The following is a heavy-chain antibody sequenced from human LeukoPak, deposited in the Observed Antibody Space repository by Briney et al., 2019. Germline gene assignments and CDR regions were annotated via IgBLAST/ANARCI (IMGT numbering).Heavy chain of an antibody. J-gene: IGHJ3*02. V-gene: IGHV4-59*12. Sequence: PSETLSLTCTVSGGSISSYYWSWIRQPPGKGLEWIGYIYYSGSTNYNPSLRSRVTISVDTSKNQFSLKLSSVTAADTAVYYCARVYYDSSGVGPRGAFDIWGQGTMVTVSS. CDR2: IYYSGST. CDR1: GGSISSYY. D-gene: IGHD3-22*01. CDR3: ARVYYDSSGVGPRGAFDI.